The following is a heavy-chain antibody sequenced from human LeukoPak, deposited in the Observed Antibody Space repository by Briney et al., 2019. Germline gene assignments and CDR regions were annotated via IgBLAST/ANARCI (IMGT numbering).Heavy chain of an antibody. CDR2: IYYSGST. CDR1: GGSISSATSF. Sequence: SETLSLTCAVPGGSISSATSFCGWTRQPPGKGLEWIGRIYYSGSTFYNPSLKSRVTISVDTSKNQLSLRLSSVTAADTAVYYCARHGSTDYFDYWGQGTLVTVSS. J-gene: IGHJ4*02. V-gene: IGHV4-39*01. CDR3: ARHGSTDYFDY. D-gene: IGHD2-2*03.